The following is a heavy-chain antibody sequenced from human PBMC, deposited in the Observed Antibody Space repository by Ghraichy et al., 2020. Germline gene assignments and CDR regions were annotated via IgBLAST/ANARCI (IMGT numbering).Heavy chain of an antibody. V-gene: IGHV2-5*02. CDR3: AHRLEGEYYDFWSGYYYFGGFDY. D-gene: IGHD3-3*01. CDR2: IYWDDDK. CDR1: GFSLSTSGVG. Sequence: SGPTLVKPTQTLTLTCTFSGFSLSTSGVGVGWIRQPPGKALEWLALIYWDDDKRYSPSLKSRLTITKDTSKNQVVLTMTNMDPVDTATYYCAHRLEGEYYDFWSGYYYFGGFDYWGQGTLVTVSS. J-gene: IGHJ4*02.